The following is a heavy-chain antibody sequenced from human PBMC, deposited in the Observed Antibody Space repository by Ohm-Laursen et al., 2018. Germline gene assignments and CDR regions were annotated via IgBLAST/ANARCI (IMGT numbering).Heavy chain of an antibody. CDR3: ARDLPYGLQTLFDY. D-gene: IGHD3-10*01. V-gene: IGHV1-18*01. CDR2: ISVYKGNT. CDR1: GYTFTSYA. J-gene: IGHJ4*02. Sequence: ASVKVSCKASGYTFTSYAISWVRQAPGQGLEWIGWISVYKGNTNYAQKVQGRVTMTTDTSTSTAYMELRSLRSDDTAVYYCARDLPYGLQTLFDYWGQGTLVTVSS.